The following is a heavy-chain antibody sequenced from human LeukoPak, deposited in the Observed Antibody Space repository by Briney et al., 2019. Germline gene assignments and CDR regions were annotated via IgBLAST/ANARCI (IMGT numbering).Heavy chain of an antibody. D-gene: IGHD3-10*01. V-gene: IGHV1-46*01. J-gene: IGHJ2*01. CDR3: ARDLGGGSYGWGKFDL. CDR2: INPSGGST. Sequence: GASVKVSCKASGYSFTSYYMHWVRQAPGQGLEWTGIINPSGGSTSYAQKFQGRVTMTRDTSTSTVYMELSSLRSEDTAVYYCARDLGGGSYGWGKFDLWGRGTLVAVSS. CDR1: GYSFTSYY.